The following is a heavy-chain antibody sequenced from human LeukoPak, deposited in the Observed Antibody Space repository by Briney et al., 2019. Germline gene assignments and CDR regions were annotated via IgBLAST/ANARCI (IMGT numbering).Heavy chain of an antibody. CDR2: IIPIFGTA. D-gene: IGHD3-3*01. J-gene: IGHJ4*02. CDR1: GGTFSSYA. V-gene: IGHV1-69*05. CDR3: ARAVLLFLDKKEYYFDY. Sequence: ASVKVSCKASGGTFSSYAISWVRQAPGQGLEWVGGIIPIFGTANYAQTLQGRVTITTDESTSTAYMELSSSRSEDTAVYYCARAVLLFLDKKEYYFDYWGQGALGSVSS.